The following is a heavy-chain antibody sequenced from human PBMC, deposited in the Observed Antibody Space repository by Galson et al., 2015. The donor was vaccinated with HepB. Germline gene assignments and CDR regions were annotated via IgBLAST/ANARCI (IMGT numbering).Heavy chain of an antibody. CDR1: GGTFSSYA. CDR2: IIPIFGIA. D-gene: IGHD6-6*01. Sequence: SVKVSCKASGGTFSSYAISWVRQAPGQGLEWMGGIIPIFGIANYAQKFQGRVTITADESTSTAYMELSSLRSEDTAVYYCAIDPRGEYSSSFLPFDPWGHGTLVTVSS. CDR3: AIDPRGEYSSSFLPFDP. V-gene: IGHV1-69*13. J-gene: IGHJ5*02.